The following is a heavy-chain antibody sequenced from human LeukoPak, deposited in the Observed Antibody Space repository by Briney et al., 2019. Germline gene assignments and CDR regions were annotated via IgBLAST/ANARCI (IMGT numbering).Heavy chain of an antibody. Sequence: PGRSLRLSCTASGFTFSSYGMHWVRQAPGKGLDWVSVIWYDGSNKYYADSVKGRFTISRDNSKNTLYLQMNSLRAEDTAVYYCAREDDTAAFDIWGQGTMVTVSS. J-gene: IGHJ3*02. V-gene: IGHV3-33*01. D-gene: IGHD3-9*01. CDR2: IWYDGSNK. CDR3: AREDDTAAFDI. CDR1: GFTFSSYG.